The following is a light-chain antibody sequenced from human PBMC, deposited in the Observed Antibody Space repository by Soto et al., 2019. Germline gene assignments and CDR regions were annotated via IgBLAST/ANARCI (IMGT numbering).Light chain of an antibody. CDR1: SSDVGTYVY. Sequence: QSVLTQPPSASGSPGQSVTISCTGTSSDVGTYVYVPWYQHHAGKAPKLMIYDFTKRPSGVPDRFSGSKSANTASLTGSGLQAEDEADYYCMCYAGGNNWVFGGGTKLTVL. CDR3: MCYAGGNNWV. V-gene: IGLV2-8*01. J-gene: IGLJ3*02. CDR2: DFT.